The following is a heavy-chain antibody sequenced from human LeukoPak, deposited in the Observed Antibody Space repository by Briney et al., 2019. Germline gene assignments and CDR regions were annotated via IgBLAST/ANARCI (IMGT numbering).Heavy chain of an antibody. CDR3: ASTRDILTGYLDY. V-gene: IGHV4-30-2*01. CDR1: GGSISSGGYS. Sequence: SETLSLTCAVSGGSISSGGYSWSWIRQPPGKGLEWIGYIYHSGSTYHNPSLKSRVTISVDRSKNQFSLKLSSVTAADTAVYYCASTRDILTGYLDYWGQGTLVTVSS. J-gene: IGHJ4*02. CDR2: IYHSGST. D-gene: IGHD3-9*01.